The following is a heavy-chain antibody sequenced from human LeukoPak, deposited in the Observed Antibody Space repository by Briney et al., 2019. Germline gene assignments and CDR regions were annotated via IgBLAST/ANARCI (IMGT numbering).Heavy chain of an antibody. CDR1: GGTFSSYT. V-gene: IGHV1-69*05. CDR2: IMPLFNTA. J-gene: IGHJ6*03. CDR3: ARVDRSHFYLDV. Sequence: SVKVSCRASGGTFSSYTITWGRQAPGQGLGWMGGIMPLFNTANYAQQFQGRVTMTTDESTSTAYMEPRSLRFEGTAMYYGARVDRSHFYLDVWGKGTTVTVSS.